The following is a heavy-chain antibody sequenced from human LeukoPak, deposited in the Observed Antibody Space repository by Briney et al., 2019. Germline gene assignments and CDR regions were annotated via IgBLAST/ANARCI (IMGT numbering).Heavy chain of an antibody. CDR2: IKQDGSEK. CDR1: GFTFSSYW. J-gene: IGHJ4*02. D-gene: IGHD5-18*01. CDR3: ARISKGGYKSGRRDPPYYFDH. V-gene: IGHV3-7*03. Sequence: HPGGSLRLSCAASGFTFSSYWMSWVRQAPGKGLEWVANIKQDGSEKYYVDSVRGRFAISRDNAKNSLYLQMNSLRAEDTAVYYCARISKGGYKSGRRDPPYYFDHWGQGTLVPVSS.